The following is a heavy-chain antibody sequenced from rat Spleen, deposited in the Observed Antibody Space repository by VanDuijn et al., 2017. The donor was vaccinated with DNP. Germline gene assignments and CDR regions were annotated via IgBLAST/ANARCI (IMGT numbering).Heavy chain of an antibody. D-gene: IGHD4-1*01. V-gene: IGHV5-22*01. J-gene: IGHJ3*01. CDR3: VRGGFHFDY. CDR1: GITFSDYY. CDR2: MSYEDNTL. Sequence: EVQLVESGGGLVQPGRSLKLSCVVSGITFSDYYMAWVRQAPKKGLEWDASMSYEDNTLYYGDSVRGRFTISRDNAKSTLYLQMDSLRSEDTATYYCVRGGFHFDYWGQGTLVTVSS.